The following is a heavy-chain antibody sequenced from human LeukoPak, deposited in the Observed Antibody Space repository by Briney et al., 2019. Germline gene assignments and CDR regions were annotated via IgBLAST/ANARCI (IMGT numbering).Heavy chain of an antibody. Sequence: GASVKVSCKASGYTFIAYYMFWVRQAPGQGLEWMGWINPNSGATGHAQKFQGRVTMTRDTSISTSYMEVTGLRSDDTAVYFCARDGYCRGSSCPFQHWGQGTMATVSS. V-gene: IGHV1-2*02. CDR3: ARDGYCRGSSCPFQH. CDR1: GYTFIAYY. CDR2: INPNSGAT. D-gene: IGHD2-2*03. J-gene: IGHJ1*01.